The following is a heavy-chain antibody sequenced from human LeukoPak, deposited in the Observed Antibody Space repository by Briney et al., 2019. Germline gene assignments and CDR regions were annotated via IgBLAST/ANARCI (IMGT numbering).Heavy chain of an antibody. V-gene: IGHV4-59*01. CDR1: GGSISRFY. D-gene: IGHD3-22*01. CDR3: AKSRGLGNYFDS. Sequence: SETLSLTCTVSGGSISRFYWSWIRQPPGKGLEWIGYISSSGSTNYSPSLKNRVTISMDTSKSQFSLRLNSLTAADTAVYYCAKSRGLGNYFDSWGQGTLVTASS. J-gene: IGHJ4*02. CDR2: ISSSGST.